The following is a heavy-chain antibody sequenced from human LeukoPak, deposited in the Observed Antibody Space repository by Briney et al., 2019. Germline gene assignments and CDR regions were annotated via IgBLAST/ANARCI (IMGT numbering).Heavy chain of an antibody. CDR1: GGSISSGGYY. J-gene: IGHJ4*02. D-gene: IGHD2-8*01. V-gene: IGHV4-31*03. Sequence: SQTLSLTCTVSGGSISSGGYYWSWIRQHPGKGLEWIGYIYYSGSTYYNPSLKSRLTISVDTSKNQFSLKLSSVTAADTAVYYCARRDALYGFDYWGQGTLVTVSS. CDR2: IYYSGST. CDR3: ARRDALYGFDY.